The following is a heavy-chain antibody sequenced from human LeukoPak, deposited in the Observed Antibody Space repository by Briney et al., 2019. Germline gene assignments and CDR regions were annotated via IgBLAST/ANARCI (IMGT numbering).Heavy chain of an antibody. CDR3: ARRTYNSPFAY. V-gene: IGHV4-38-2*02. CDR2: INHSGST. Sequence: SETLSLTCTVSGYSISSGYYWGWIRQPPGKGLEWIGEINHSGSTNYNPSLKSRVTISADTSKNQFSLKLSSVTAADTAVYYCARRTYNSPFAYWGQGTLVTVSS. D-gene: IGHD1-20*01. J-gene: IGHJ4*02. CDR1: GYSISSGYY.